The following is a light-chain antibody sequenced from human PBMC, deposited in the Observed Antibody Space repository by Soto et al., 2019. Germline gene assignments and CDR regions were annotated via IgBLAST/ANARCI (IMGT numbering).Light chain of an antibody. CDR3: GTWDSSLSAYV. CDR2: DNN. J-gene: IGLJ1*01. Sequence: QSVLPKPPSVSAAPGQKATISCSGSSSNIGNNYVSWYQQLPGTAPKLLIYDNNKRPSGIPDRFSGSKSGTSATLGITGHQTGDEADYYCGTWDSSLSAYVFGTGTKVTVL. CDR1: SSNIGNNY. V-gene: IGLV1-51*01.